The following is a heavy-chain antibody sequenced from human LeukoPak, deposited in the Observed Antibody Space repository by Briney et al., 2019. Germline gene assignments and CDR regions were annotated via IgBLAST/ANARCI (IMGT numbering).Heavy chain of an antibody. CDR3: ARVGCGGDCYFYYYYYGMDV. D-gene: IGHD2-21*02. CDR1: GYTFTSYD. J-gene: IGHJ6*02. CDR2: MNPNSGNT. Sequence: ASVKVSCKASGYTFTSYDISWVRQATGQGLEWMGWMNPNSGNTGYAQKFQGKVTMTRNTSISTAYMELSSLRSEDTAVYYCARVGCGGDCYFYYYYYGMDVWGQGTTVTVSS. V-gene: IGHV1-8*01.